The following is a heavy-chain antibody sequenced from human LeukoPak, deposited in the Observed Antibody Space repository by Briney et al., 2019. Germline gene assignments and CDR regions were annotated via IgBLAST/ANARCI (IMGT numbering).Heavy chain of an antibody. CDR2: IYYSGST. D-gene: IGHD3-10*01. V-gene: IGHV4-30-4*01. J-gene: IGHJ4*02. CDR1: GGSISSGDYY. CDR3: ARARMVRGVTLPRDKYYFDY. Sequence: SETLSLTCTVSGGSISSGDYYWSWIRQPPGKGLEWIGYIYYSGSTYYNPSLKSRVTISVDTSKNQFSLKLSPVTAADTAVYYCARARMVRGVTLPRDKYYFDYWGQGTLVTVSS.